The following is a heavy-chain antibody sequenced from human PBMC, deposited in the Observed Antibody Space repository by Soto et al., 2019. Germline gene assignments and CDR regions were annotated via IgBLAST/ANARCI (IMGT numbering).Heavy chain of an antibody. CDR2: IYYSGST. J-gene: IGHJ4*02. CDR1: GGSISSSSYY. D-gene: IGHD5-18*01. V-gene: IGHV4-39*01. Sequence: SETLSLTCTVSGGSISSSSYYWGWIRQPPGKGLEWIGSIYYSGSTYYNQSLKSRVTISVDTSKNQFSLKLSSVTAADTAVYYCARGGYRKYFDYWGQGTLVTVSS. CDR3: ARGGYRKYFDY.